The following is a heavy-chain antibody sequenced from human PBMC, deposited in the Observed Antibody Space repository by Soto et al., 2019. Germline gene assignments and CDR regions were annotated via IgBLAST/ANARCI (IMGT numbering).Heavy chain of an antibody. V-gene: IGHV3-23*01. CDR3: VKPGCGRGGCYPYYFGF. CDR2: IGADDGTT. J-gene: IGHJ4*02. Sequence: EVQLLESGGGLVQPGGSLRLSCTASGFTFNDYAMSWVRQAPGKGLEWVSAIGADDGTTWYADSVKGRFVISRDNSKGTLYMQMNSLRAEDTAIYYCVKPGCGRGGCYPYYFGFWGQGTLITVSS. D-gene: IGHD2-15*01. CDR1: GFTFNDYA.